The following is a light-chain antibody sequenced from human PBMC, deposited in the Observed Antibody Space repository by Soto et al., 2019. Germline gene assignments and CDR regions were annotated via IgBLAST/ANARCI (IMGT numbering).Light chain of an antibody. J-gene: IGLJ2*01. CDR3: CSYAGSSTYVV. Sequence: QSVLTQPPSASGTPGQRVTISCSGSSSNIGSNTVNWYQHLPGTAPKLLIYIATHRPSGVPDRFSGSKSGTSASLAISGLQSEDEADYYCCSYAGSSTYVVFGGGTKVTVL. CDR2: IAT. V-gene: IGLV1-44*01. CDR1: SSNIGSNT.